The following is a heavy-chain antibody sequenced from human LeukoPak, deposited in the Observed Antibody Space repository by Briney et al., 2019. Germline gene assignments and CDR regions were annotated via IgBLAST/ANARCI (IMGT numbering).Heavy chain of an antibody. J-gene: IGHJ3*02. CDR1: GFSFSSYG. CDR3: ARDGDYYDSRGDAFDI. Sequence: GGSLRLSCAASGFSFSSYGMHWVRQAPGKGLEWLTVISYDGNTIYYADSVKGRFTISRDNAKNSLYLQMNSLRAEDTAVYYCARDGDYYDSRGDAFDIWGQGAMVTVAS. V-gene: IGHV3-30*03. CDR2: ISYDGNTI. D-gene: IGHD3-22*01.